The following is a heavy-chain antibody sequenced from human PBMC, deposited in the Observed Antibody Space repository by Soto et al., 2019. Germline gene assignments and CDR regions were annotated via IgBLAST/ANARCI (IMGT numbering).Heavy chain of an antibody. V-gene: IGHV4-39*01. D-gene: IGHD6-19*01. CDR3: ARHEAPSGWYFDY. CDR1: GGSISSSSCY. Sequence: PSETLSLTCTVSGGSISSSSCYWGWIRQPPGKGLEWIGSIYYSGSTYYNPSLKSRVTISVDTSKNQFSLKLSSVTAADTAVYYCARHEAPSGWYFDYWGQGTLVTVSS. CDR2: IYYSGST. J-gene: IGHJ4*02.